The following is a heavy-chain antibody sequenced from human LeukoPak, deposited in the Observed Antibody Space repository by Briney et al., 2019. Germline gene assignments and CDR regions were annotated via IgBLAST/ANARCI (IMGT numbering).Heavy chain of an antibody. CDR3: ARDIKRWTYYYYGMDV. Sequence: ASVKVSCKASGYTFTGYYMHWMRQAPGQGLERMGWINPNSGGTNYAQKFQGRVTMTRDTSISTAYMELSRLRSDDTAVYYCARDIKRWTYYYYGMDVWGQGTTVTVSS. J-gene: IGHJ6*02. CDR2: INPNSGGT. V-gene: IGHV1-2*02. D-gene: IGHD4-17*01. CDR1: GYTFTGYY.